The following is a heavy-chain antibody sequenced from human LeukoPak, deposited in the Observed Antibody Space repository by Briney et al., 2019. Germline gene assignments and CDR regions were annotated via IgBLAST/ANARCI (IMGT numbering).Heavy chain of an antibody. CDR3: ARATWITIFGVVSHFDY. CDR2: INHSGST. CDR1: GGSFSGYY. J-gene: IGHJ4*02. Sequence: PSETLSLTWAVYGGSFSGYYWSWLRQPPGKGLEWVGEINHSGSTNYNPSLKSRVTISVDTSKTQSSLKLSSVTAADTAVYYCARATWITIFGVVSHFDYWGQGTLVTVSS. D-gene: IGHD3-3*01. V-gene: IGHV4-34*01.